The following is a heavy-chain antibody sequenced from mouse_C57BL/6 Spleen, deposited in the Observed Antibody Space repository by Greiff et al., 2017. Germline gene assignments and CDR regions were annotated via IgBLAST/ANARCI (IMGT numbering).Heavy chain of an antibody. CDR1: GFSLTSYG. D-gene: IGHD2-4*01. J-gene: IGHJ3*01. V-gene: IGHV2-2*01. CDR3: ARPHYDYPWFAY. Sequence: VQLKESGPGLVQPSQSLSITCTVSGFSLTSYGVHWVRQSPGKGLEWLGVIWSGGSTDYNAAFISRLSISKDNSKSQVFFKMNSLQADDTAIYYCARPHYDYPWFAYWGQGTLVTVSA. CDR2: IWSGGST.